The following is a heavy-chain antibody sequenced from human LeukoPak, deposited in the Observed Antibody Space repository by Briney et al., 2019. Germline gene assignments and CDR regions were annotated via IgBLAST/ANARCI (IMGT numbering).Heavy chain of an antibody. CDR1: GYTFTSYG. CDR3: ARIGDIVVVPATRAYYYYGMDV. J-gene: IGHJ6*02. CDR2: ISAYNGNT. Sequence: ASVKVSCKASGYTFTSYGISWVRQAPGQGLEWMGWISAYNGNTNYAQKLQGRVTMTTDTSTSTAYMELRSLRSDDTAVYYCARIGDIVVVPATRAYYYYGMDVWGQGTTVTVSS. V-gene: IGHV1-18*01. D-gene: IGHD2-2*01.